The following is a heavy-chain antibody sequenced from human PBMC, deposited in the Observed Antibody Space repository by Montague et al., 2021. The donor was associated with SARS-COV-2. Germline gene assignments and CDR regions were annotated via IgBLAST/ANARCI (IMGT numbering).Heavy chain of an antibody. CDR1: GGSISGYF. CDR3: AGSVFSESRRKGLWGVSSVGSFSMDV. D-gene: IGHD3-10*01. CDR2: IYYSGTT. J-gene: IGHJ6*02. V-gene: IGHV4-59*01. Sequence: SETLSLTCTVSGGSISGYFWSWIRQSPGKGLEWIGYIYYSGTTKYNPALKSRVAISLETSKNQFSLKLSSVTAAATAVYYCAGSVFSESRRKGLWGVSSVGSFSMDVWGQGTTVTVSS.